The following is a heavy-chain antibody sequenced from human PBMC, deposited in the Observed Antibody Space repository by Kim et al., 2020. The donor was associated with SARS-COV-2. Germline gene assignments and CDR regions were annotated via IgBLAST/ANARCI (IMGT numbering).Heavy chain of an antibody. J-gene: IGHJ3*02. CDR2: ISSSSSYI. Sequence: GGSLRLSCAASGFTFSSYSMNWVRQAPGKGLEWVSSISSSSSYIYYADSVKGRFTISRDNAKNSLYLQMNSLRAEDTAVYYCARDGVPAPSAFDIWGQGTMVTVSS. V-gene: IGHV3-21*01. CDR3: ARDGVPAPSAFDI. D-gene: IGHD2-2*01. CDR1: GFTFSSYS.